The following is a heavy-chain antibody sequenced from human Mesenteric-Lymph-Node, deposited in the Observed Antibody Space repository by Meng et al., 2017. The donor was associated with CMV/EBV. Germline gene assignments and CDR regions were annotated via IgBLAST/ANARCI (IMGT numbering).Heavy chain of an antibody. J-gene: IGHJ3*02. D-gene: IGHD1-7*01. CDR1: GFTVSSNY. CDR3: ARETISARKKDAFDI. CDR2: IYSGGST. V-gene: IGHV3-53*01. Sequence: GGSLRLSCAASGFTVSSNYMSWVRQAPGKGLEWVSVIYSGGSTYYADSVKGRFTISRDNSKNTLYLQMNSLRAEDTAVYYCARETISARKKDAFDIWGQGTMVTVSS.